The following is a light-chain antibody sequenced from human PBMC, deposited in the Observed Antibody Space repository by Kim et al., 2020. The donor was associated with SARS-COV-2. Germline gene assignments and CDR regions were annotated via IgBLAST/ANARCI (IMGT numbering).Light chain of an antibody. CDR1: QIVSSS. CDR3: QQYDNWPPG. CDR2: GAS. J-gene: IGKJ5*01. V-gene: IGKV3-15*01. Sequence: EVVMTQSPATLSVSPGERVTLSCRASQIVSSSLAWYQQKPGQAPRLLIFGASTRATGIPGRFSGSGSGTDFTLTISSLQSEDFAVYYCQQYDNWPPGFGQGTRLEIK.